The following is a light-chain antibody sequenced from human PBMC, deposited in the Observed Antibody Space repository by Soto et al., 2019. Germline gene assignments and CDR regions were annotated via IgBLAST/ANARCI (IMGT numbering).Light chain of an antibody. CDR3: QQSYTYPRA. V-gene: IGKV1-39*01. Sequence: DIQMTQSPSSLSASVGDRVTITCRASQSISSYLTWYQQKPGKAPKLLIYAASSLQSGVPSRFSGSGSGTDFTLTISSLHPEDFATYYCQQSYTYPRAFGQGTKVELK. CDR1: QSISSY. J-gene: IGKJ1*01. CDR2: AAS.